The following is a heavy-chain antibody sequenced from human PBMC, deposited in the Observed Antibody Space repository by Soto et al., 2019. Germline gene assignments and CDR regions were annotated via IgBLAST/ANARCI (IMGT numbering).Heavy chain of an antibody. J-gene: IGHJ5*02. CDR2: IYNSGIT. CDR1: GGSISSGDYS. CDR3: ARGVTVFGLVSRFWFDP. Sequence: PSETLSLTCTVSGGSISSGDYSWSCVRQSRGKSLEWIGHIYNSGITYYNPSLKSRVVISIDTSRNQFSLRLNSLTAADRAVYFCARGVTVFGLVSRFWFDPWGQGTVVTVSS. D-gene: IGHD3-3*01. V-gene: IGHV4-30-4*01.